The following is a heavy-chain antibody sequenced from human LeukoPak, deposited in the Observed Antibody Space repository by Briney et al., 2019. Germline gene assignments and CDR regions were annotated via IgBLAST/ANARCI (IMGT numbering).Heavy chain of an antibody. CDR2: ISYDGSNK. CDR3: AKYDRSGYYYGPAFDY. Sequence: GGSLRLSCAASGFTFSSYGMHWVRQAPGKGLEWVAIISYDGSNKYYADSVKGRFTISRDNSKNTLYLQMNSLRAEDTAVYYCAKYDRSGYYYGPAFDYWGQGTLVTVSP. D-gene: IGHD3-22*01. V-gene: IGHV3-30*18. CDR1: GFTFSSYG. J-gene: IGHJ4*02.